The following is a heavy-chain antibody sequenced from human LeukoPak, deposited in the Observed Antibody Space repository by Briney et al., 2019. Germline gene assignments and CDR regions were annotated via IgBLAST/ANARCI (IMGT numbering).Heavy chain of an antibody. CDR2: IDPSDSYT. D-gene: IGHD3-16*01. CDR3: ARGDYANNWFDP. V-gene: IGHV5-10-1*01. Sequence: GESLKISCKGSGYSFTSYWISWVRQMPGKGLEWMGRIDPSDSYTNYSPSFQGHVTISADKSISTAYLQWSSLKALDTAMYYCARGDYANNWFDPWGQGTLVTVSS. CDR1: GYSFTSYW. J-gene: IGHJ5*02.